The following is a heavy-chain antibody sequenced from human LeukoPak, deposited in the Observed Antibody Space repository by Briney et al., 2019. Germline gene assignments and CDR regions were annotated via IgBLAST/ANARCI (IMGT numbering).Heavy chain of an antibody. CDR2: ISYDGSNK. Sequence: TGGSLRLSCAASGFTFDRYPMHWVRQAPGKGLEWVAVISYDGSNKYYADSVKGRFTISRDNSKNTLYLQMNSLRAEDTAVYYCARDDTRYGVLGYWGQGTLVTVSS. J-gene: IGHJ4*02. D-gene: IGHD4-17*01. CDR1: GFTFDRYP. V-gene: IGHV3-30-3*01. CDR3: ARDDTRYGVLGY.